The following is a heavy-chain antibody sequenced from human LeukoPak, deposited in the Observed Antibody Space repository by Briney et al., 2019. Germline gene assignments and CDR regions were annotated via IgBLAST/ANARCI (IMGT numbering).Heavy chain of an antibody. CDR1: AFTFSGYY. D-gene: IGHD3-22*01. CDR3: ARAGYYDTSGYYHPFDY. V-gene: IGHV1-2*02. Sequence: ASVKVSCKASAFTFSGYYIQWVRQAPGQGLEWMGWVNPNSSGTNYAQNFQGRVTMTRDTSISTAYMELSRLRSDDTAVYYCARAGYYDTSGYYHPFDYWGQGILVTVSS. J-gene: IGHJ4*02. CDR2: VNPNSSGT.